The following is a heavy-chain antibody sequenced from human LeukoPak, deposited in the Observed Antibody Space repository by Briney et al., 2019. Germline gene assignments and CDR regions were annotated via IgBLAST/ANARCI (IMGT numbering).Heavy chain of an antibody. Sequence: GGSLRLSCAASGFTFSSYAMHWVRQAPGKGLEWVAVISYDGSNKYYADSVKGRFTISRDNSKNTLYLQMNSLRAEDTAVYYCARDHFDWLPSYGMDVWGQGTTVTVSS. CDR1: GFTFSSYA. CDR3: ARDHFDWLPSYGMDV. D-gene: IGHD3-9*01. V-gene: IGHV3-30-3*01. J-gene: IGHJ6*02. CDR2: ISYDGSNK.